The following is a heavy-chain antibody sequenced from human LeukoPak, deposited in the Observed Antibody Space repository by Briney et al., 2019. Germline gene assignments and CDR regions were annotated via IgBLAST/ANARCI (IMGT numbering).Heavy chain of an antibody. CDR2: TKPDGTAE. V-gene: IGHV3-7*01. CDR3: ARDGGLHTNFDY. D-gene: IGHD2-15*01. Sequence: GGSLRLSCAASGFTFRNYWMGWVRQAPGKGLEGVANTKPDGTAEYYADSVSGRFTTSRDNANNFLYLQMNSLRGEDTAVYYCARDGGLHTNFDYWGQGTLVTVSS. J-gene: IGHJ4*02. CDR1: GFTFRNYW.